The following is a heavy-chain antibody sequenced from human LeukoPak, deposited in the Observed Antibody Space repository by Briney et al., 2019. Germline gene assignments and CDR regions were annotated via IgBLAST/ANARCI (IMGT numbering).Heavy chain of an antibody. J-gene: IGHJ5*02. D-gene: IGHD2-2*01. CDR1: GFTFDDYA. V-gene: IGHV3-9*01. CDR3: ARDASHLVVSRGLDP. CDR2: ISWNSGSI. Sequence: GGSLRLSCAASGFTFDDYAMHWVRQAPGKGLEWVSGISWNSGSIGYADSVKGRFTISRDNAKNSLYLQMNSLRAEDTAVYYCARDASHLVVSRGLDPWGQGTLVTVSS.